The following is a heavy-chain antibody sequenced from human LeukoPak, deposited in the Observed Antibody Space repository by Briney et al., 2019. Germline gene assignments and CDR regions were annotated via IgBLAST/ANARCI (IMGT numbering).Heavy chain of an antibody. V-gene: IGHV4-59*01. CDR1: GDSMSDYF. J-gene: IGHJ4*02. CDR2: AADSGST. CDR3: ARVFGFDSSGYIDY. D-gene: IGHD3-22*01. Sequence: SETLSLTCTVSGDSMSDYFWTWIRQPPGKGLEWIGYAADSGSTNYNPSLKSRVTISVDSSTNHFSLKLSSVTAADTAVYYCARVFGFDSSGYIDYWGQGTLVTVSS.